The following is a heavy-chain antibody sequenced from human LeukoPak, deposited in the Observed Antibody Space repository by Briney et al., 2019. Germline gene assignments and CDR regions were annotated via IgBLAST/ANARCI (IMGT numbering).Heavy chain of an antibody. V-gene: IGHV3-30-3*01. Sequence: QPGRSLRLSCAASGFTFNNYAIHWVRQAPGKGLEWVAVVTYDGNTQYYADSVKGRFTVSRDNPRNTVNLQMNSLRGEDTAVYYCARAPVRGAVAGVDYWGQGTLVTVSS. CDR1: GFTFNNYA. CDR2: VTYDGNTQ. J-gene: IGHJ4*02. CDR3: ARAPVRGAVAGVDY. D-gene: IGHD6-19*01.